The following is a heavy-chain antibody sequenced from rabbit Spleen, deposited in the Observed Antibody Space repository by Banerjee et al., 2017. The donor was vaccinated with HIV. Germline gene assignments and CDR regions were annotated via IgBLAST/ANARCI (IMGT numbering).Heavy chain of an antibody. CDR1: GFSFNVNYD. CDR3: ARNFDL. V-gene: IGHV1S45*01. CDR2: IYTGNGKT. Sequence: QEQLVASGGGLVKPEGSLPLTCTASGFSFNVNYDMCWVRRAPGKGLEWIGCIYTGNGKTYYSSWAKGRFTISKTSSTVDLKMTSLTAADTATYFWARNFDLWGQGTLVTVS. J-gene: IGHJ4*01.